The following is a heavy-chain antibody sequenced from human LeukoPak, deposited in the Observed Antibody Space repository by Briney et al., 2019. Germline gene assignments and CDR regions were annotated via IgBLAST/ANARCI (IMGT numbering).Heavy chain of an antibody. CDR1: GYTFTGYY. J-gene: IGHJ3*02. CDR3: ARDASIVVLLTLGAFDI. CDR2: INPNSGGT. Sequence: ASVKVSCKASGYTFTGYYMHWVRQAPGQGLEWMGGINPNSGGTNYAQKLQGRVTMTTDTSTSTAYMELRSLRSDDTAVYYCARDASIVVLLTLGAFDIWGQGTMVTVSS. V-gene: IGHV1-2*02. D-gene: IGHD3-3*02.